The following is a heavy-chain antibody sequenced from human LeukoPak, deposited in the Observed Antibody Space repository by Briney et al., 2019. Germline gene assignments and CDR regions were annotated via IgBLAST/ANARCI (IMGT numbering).Heavy chain of an antibody. Sequence: GGSLRLSCAASGFTFSDYYMSWIRQAPGKGLEWVSYISSSGSTIYYADSVKGRFTISRDNAKNSLYLQMNSLRAEDTAVYYCAKDLYWDYYDSSGYYFAYFDYWGQGILVTVSS. CDR3: AKDLYWDYYDSSGYYFAYFDY. CDR1: GFTFSDYY. D-gene: IGHD3-22*01. CDR2: ISSSGSTI. J-gene: IGHJ4*02. V-gene: IGHV3-11*01.